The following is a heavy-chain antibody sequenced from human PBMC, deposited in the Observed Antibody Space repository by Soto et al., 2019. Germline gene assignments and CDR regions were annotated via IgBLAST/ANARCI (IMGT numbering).Heavy chain of an antibody. J-gene: IGHJ4*02. CDR3: ARARGYSYGFGY. CDR2: ISSSGSTI. D-gene: IGHD5-18*01. Sequence: EVQLVESGGGLVQPGGSLRLSCAASGFTFSSYEMNWVRQAPGKGLEWDSYISSSGSTIYYADSVKGRFTISRDNAKNSLYLQMNSLRAEDTAVYYCARARGYSYGFGYWGQGTLVTVSS. CDR1: GFTFSSYE. V-gene: IGHV3-48*03.